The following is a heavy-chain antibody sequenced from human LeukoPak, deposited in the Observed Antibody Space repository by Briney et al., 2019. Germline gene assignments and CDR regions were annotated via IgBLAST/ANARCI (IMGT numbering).Heavy chain of an antibody. CDR1: GGSISSYY. D-gene: IGHD6-13*01. J-gene: IGHJ3*02. Sequence: SETLSLTCTVSGGSISSYYWSWIRQPPGKGLEWIGYIYYSGSTNYNPSLKSRVTISVDTSKNQFSLKLSSVTAADTAVYYCARWAAAGTTAFDIWGQGTMVTVSS. V-gene: IGHV4-59*01. CDR2: IYYSGST. CDR3: ARWAAAGTTAFDI.